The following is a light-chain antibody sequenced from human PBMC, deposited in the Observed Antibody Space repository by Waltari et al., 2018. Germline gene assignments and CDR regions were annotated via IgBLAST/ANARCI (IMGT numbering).Light chain of an antibody. J-gene: IGKJ2*02. CDR1: ESVSGRD. CDR3: QQYGTTPCT. Sequence: EIVLTQSPGTLSLSPGERATLSCRASESVSGRDLAGYQQKPGQAPRLLIHGVSSRATGIPDRFSGSGSGTDFSLTISRLEPEDFAVYYCQQYGTTPCTFGQGTKLEI. V-gene: IGKV3-20*01. CDR2: GVS.